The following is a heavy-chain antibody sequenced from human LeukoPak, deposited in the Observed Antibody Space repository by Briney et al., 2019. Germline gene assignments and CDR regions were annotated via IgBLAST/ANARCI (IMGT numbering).Heavy chain of an antibody. V-gene: IGHV3-30-3*01. D-gene: IGHD2-2*02. J-gene: IGHJ5*02. Sequence: GGSLRPSCAASGFTFSSYAMHWVRQAPGKGLGWVAVISYDGSNKYYADSVEGRFTISRDNSKNTLYLQMNSLRAEDTAVYYCARAPRYCSSTSCYTRFNWFDPWGQGTLVTVSS. CDR3: ARAPRYCSSTSCYTRFNWFDP. CDR2: ISYDGSNK. CDR1: GFTFSSYA.